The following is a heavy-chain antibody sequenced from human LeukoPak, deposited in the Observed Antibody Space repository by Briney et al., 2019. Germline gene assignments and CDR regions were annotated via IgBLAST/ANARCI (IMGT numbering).Heavy chain of an antibody. J-gene: IGHJ5*02. D-gene: IGHD3-9*01. CDR3: AREVRDILTGYYDH. CDR1: GFTFSSYS. Sequence: GGSLRLSCAASGFTFSSYSMNWVRQAPGKGLEWVSSISSSSSYIYYADSVKGRFTISRDNAKNSLYLQMNSLRAEDTAVYYCAREVRDILTGYYDHWGQGTLVTVSA. CDR2: ISSSSSYI. V-gene: IGHV3-21*04.